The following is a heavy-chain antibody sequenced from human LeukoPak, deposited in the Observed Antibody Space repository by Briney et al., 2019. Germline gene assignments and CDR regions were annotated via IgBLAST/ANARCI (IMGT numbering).Heavy chain of an antibody. J-gene: IGHJ6*02. CDR1: GGTFSSYA. CDR2: IIPIFGTA. Sequence: SVTVSCKASGGTFSSYAISWVRQAPGQGLKWMGGIIPIFGTANYAQKFQGRVTITADESTSTAYMELSSLRSEDTAVYYCARGSGSYSPYYYYGMDVWGQGTTVTVSS. D-gene: IGHD1-26*01. V-gene: IGHV1-69*13. CDR3: ARGSGSYSPYYYYGMDV.